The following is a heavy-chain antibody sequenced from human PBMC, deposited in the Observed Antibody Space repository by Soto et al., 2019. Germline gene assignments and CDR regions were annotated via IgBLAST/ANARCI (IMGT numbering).Heavy chain of an antibody. CDR3: ARVGGDDFGDSGGFDY. J-gene: IGHJ4*02. Sequence: SETLSLTCTVSGGSIRDYFWTWIRQPPGKGLEWIGYIYYSGRTNYNPSLKSRVSISVDTSKNHCSLQLRSVTAADTAVYYCARVGGDDFGDSGGFDYWGQGTLVTV. D-gene: IGHD4-17*01. CDR2: IYYSGRT. V-gene: IGHV4-59*01. CDR1: GGSIRDYF.